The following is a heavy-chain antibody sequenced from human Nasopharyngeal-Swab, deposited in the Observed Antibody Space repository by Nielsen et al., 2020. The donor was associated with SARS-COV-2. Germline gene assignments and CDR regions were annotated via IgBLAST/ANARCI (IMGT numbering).Heavy chain of an antibody. D-gene: IGHD6-19*01. CDR3: ARETYSSGWYLAFDI. CDR2: ISSSGSTI. CDR1: GFTFSSYE. J-gene: IGHJ3*02. V-gene: IGHV3-48*03. Sequence: GESLKISCAASGFTFSSYEMNWVRQAPGKGLEWVSYISSSGSTIYYADSVKGRFTISRDNAKNSLYLQMNSLRAEDTAVYYCARETYSSGWYLAFDIWGQGIMVTVSS.